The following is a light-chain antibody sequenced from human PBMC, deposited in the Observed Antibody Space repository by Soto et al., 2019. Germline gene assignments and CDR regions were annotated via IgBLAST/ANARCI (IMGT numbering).Light chain of an antibody. Sequence: QSVLTQSPPASASLGASVKLTCTLSSGHSSYAIAWHQQQPEKGPRYLMKLNSDGSHSKGDGIPDRFSGSSSGAERYLTISSLQSEDEADYYCQTWGTGILPAVFGGGTKLTVL. CDR2: LNSDGSH. V-gene: IGLV4-69*01. CDR1: SGHSSYA. J-gene: IGLJ3*02. CDR3: QTWGTGILPAV.